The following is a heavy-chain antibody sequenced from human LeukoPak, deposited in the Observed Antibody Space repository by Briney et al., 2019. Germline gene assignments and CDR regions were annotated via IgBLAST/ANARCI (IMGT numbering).Heavy chain of an antibody. V-gene: IGHV3-11*06. Sequence: KPGGSLKRSCAASGFTFTDYYMSWIRQAPGKGLEWVSYISSTGSYTNYADSVRGRFTISRDNARNSLYLQMNSLRAEDTAVYYCVRHDYGDYSFDYWGQGTLVTVSS. CDR3: VRHDYGDYSFDY. CDR2: ISSTGSYT. CDR1: GFTFTDYY. J-gene: IGHJ4*02. D-gene: IGHD4-17*01.